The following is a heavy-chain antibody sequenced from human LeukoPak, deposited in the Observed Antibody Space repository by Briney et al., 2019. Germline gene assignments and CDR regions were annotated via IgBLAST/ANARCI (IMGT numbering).Heavy chain of an antibody. Sequence: PGGSLRLSCAASGFTFSSYGMHWVRQAPGKGLEWVAFIRYDGSNKKYSDSVKGRFTVSRDTSKNTLYLQMNSLRAEDTAVYYCARDRSQTSGSYSGDAFDIWGQGTMVTVSS. CDR1: GFTFSSYG. CDR3: ARDRSQTSGSYSGDAFDI. V-gene: IGHV3-30*02. J-gene: IGHJ3*02. D-gene: IGHD1-26*01. CDR2: IRYDGSNK.